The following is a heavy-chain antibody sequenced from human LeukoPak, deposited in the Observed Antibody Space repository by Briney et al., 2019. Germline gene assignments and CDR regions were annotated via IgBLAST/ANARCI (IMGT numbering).Heavy chain of an antibody. Sequence: GRSVRLSCAASGFTFSSYAMHWVRQAPGKGLEWVAVISYDGSNKYYADSVKGRFPFSRDNSKNTLYLQMNSLRAEDTAVYYCARSSSVYNWNDRALFDYWGQETRLTVSS. CDR2: ISYDGSNK. CDR3: ARSSSVYNWNDRALFDY. V-gene: IGHV3-30-3*01. J-gene: IGHJ4*02. D-gene: IGHD1-1*01. CDR1: GFTFSSYA.